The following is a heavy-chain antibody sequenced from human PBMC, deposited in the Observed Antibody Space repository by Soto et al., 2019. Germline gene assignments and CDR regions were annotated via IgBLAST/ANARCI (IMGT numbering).Heavy chain of an antibody. Sequence: ASVKVSCKASGYTFTSKPIHWVRQAPGQGLEWVGVINPSGGGTTYAQNFQGRVTLTGDTSTSTVYMELSGLRSEDTAVYYCARDSTSCGGDCYSKWFDSWGQGTLVTVSS. CDR1: GYTFTSKP. V-gene: IGHV1-46*01. CDR2: INPSGGGT. D-gene: IGHD2-21*02. J-gene: IGHJ5*01. CDR3: ARDSTSCGGDCYSKWFDS.